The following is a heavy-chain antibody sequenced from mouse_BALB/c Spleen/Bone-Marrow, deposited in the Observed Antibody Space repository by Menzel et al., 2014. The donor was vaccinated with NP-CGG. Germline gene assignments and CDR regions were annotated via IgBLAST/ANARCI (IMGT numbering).Heavy chain of an antibody. J-gene: IGHJ3*01. CDR1: GYIFTSYW. Sequence: QVQLQQSGAELVRPVASVKLSCKTSGYIFTSYWIHWVKQRSGQGLEWIARIYPGSGSTYYNEKFEGKATLTADKSSSTAYMQLSSLKSEDSAVYFCASGVTTGWFVYWGQGTLVTVSA. CDR3: ASGVTTGWFVY. CDR2: IYPGSGST. D-gene: IGHD2-2*01. V-gene: IGHV1-76*01.